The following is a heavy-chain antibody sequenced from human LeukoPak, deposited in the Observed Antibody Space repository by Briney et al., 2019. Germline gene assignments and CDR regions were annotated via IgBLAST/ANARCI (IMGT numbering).Heavy chain of an antibody. Sequence: GGSLRLSCAASGFTFSSYWMHWVRQAPGKGLVWVSRINSDGSSTSYADSVKGRFTISRDNAKNTLYLQMNSLRAEDTAVYYCARGGSGWLQPIRPFDIWGQGTMVTVSS. CDR2: INSDGSST. CDR1: GFTFSSYW. J-gene: IGHJ3*02. V-gene: IGHV3-74*01. CDR3: ARGGSGWLQPIRPFDI. D-gene: IGHD5-24*01.